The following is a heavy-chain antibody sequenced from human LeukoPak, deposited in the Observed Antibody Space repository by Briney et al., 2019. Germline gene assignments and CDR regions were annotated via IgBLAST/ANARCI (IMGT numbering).Heavy chain of an antibody. D-gene: IGHD3-10*01. V-gene: IGHV4-59*01. CDR2: IYYTGST. CDR3: ARGLGLGSGKYYSPFGY. Sequence: PSETLSLTCTVSGASISTYYWGWIRQPPGKGLEWIGYIYYTGSTNYNPSLKSRVTISVDTSKNQFSLKLSSVIAADTAVYYCARGLGLGSGKYYSPFGYWGQGTLITVSS. J-gene: IGHJ4*02. CDR1: GASISTYY.